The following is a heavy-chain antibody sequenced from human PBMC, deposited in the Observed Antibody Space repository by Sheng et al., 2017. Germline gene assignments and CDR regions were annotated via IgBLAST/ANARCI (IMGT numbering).Heavy chain of an antibody. V-gene: IGHV1-18*01. CDR1: GYTFTSYG. CDR3: ARDHSVDILTGYYDYYYMDV. J-gene: IGHJ6*03. D-gene: IGHD3-9*01. CDR2: ISAYNGNT. Sequence: QVQLVQSGAEVKKPGASVKVSCKASGYTFTSYGISWVRQAPGQGLEWMGWISAYNGNTNYAQKLQGRVTMTTDTSTSTAYMELRSLRSDDTAVYYCARDHSVDILTGYYDYYYMDVWGKGTTVTVSS.